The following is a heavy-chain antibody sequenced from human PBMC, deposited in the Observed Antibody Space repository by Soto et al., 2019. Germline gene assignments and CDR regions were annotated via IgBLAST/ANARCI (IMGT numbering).Heavy chain of an antibody. CDR3: AMVGNYVTPTPPDG. CDR2: ISPYSGNT. V-gene: IGHV1-18*01. CDR1: GYIFVNYG. Sequence: QVQLVQSGDEVRKPGSSVKVSCKASGYIFVNYGIAWVRQAPGQGLEWMGWISPYSGNTHYASKVQGRLTMTTDTSRSKAYMDLGSLASDEKAVYYCAMVGNYVTPTPPDGWGQGTPVTVSS. J-gene: IGHJ6*02. D-gene: IGHD3-16*01.